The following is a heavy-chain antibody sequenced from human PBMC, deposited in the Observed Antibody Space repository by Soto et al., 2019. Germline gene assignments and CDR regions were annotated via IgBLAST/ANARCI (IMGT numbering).Heavy chain of an antibody. CDR1: GYTFTSYS. D-gene: IGHD3-10*01. J-gene: IGHJ6*02. Sequence: ASVNVSCKSSGYTFTSYSIHWVRQAPGQRLEWMGWINAGNGNTKYSQKFQGRVTITRDTSASTAYMELSSLRSEDTAVYYCARDLGGSGPLYYYYGMDVWGQGTTVTVSS. CDR2: INAGNGNT. CDR3: ARDLGGSGPLYYYYGMDV. V-gene: IGHV1-3*01.